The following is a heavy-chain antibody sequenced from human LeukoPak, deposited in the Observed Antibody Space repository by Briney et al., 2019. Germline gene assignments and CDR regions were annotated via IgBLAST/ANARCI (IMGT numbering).Heavy chain of an antibody. D-gene: IGHD6-19*01. Sequence: ASVKGSCKASGYTFTSYYMHWVRQAPGQGVEWMGIINPSGGSTSYAQKFQGRVTMTRDTSTSTVYMELSSLRSEDTAVYYCARVPSIAVAGNDYWGQGTLVTVSS. V-gene: IGHV1-46*01. CDR1: GYTFTSYY. CDR2: INPSGGST. CDR3: ARVPSIAVAGNDY. J-gene: IGHJ4*02.